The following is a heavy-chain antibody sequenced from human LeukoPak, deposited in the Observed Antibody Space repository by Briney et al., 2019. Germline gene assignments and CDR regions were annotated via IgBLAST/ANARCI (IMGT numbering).Heavy chain of an antibody. V-gene: IGHV3-21*01. CDR1: GFTFSSYS. Sequence: GGSLRLFCAASGFTFSSYSMNWVRQAPGKGLEWVSSISSSSSYIYYADSVKGRFTISRDNAKNSLYLQMNSLRAEDTAVYYCARDQRDYGDYNFDYWGQETLVTVSS. D-gene: IGHD4-17*01. J-gene: IGHJ4*02. CDR3: ARDQRDYGDYNFDY. CDR2: ISSSSSYI.